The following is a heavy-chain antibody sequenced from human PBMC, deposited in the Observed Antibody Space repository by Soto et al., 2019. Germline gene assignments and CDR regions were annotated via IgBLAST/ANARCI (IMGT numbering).Heavy chain of an antibody. Sequence: SWVRQAPGKGLEWVSTISGSAGSTYYADSVKGRFTTSRDNSKNTLYLQMSSLRAQDTGAYYCAKDGYCAGGSCHHDYWGQGTLVTVSS. J-gene: IGHJ4*02. V-gene: IGHV3-23*01. CDR2: ISGSAGST. CDR3: AKDGYCAGGSCHHDY. D-gene: IGHD2-15*01.